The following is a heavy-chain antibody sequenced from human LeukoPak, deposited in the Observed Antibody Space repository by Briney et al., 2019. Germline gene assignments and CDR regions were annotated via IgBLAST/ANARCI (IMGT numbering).Heavy chain of an antibody. V-gene: IGHV3-7*01. CDR1: GFTFSNYW. CDR3: ARLPYYYYYMDV. CDR2: IRRDGSET. J-gene: IGHJ6*03. Sequence: GGSLTLSCAASGFTFSNYWMTWVRRAPGKGLEWVANIRRDGSETHYADSVKGRFTISRDNAKNTLYLQMNSLRAEDTAVYYCARLPYYYYYMDVWGKGTTVTISS.